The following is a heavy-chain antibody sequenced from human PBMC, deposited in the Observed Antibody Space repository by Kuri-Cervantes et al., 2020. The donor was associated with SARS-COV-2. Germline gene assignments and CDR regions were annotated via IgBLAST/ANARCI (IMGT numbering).Heavy chain of an antibody. CDR3: ARDRLLAAHYYFDY. Sequence: GESLKISCAASGFTFSSYWMHWVRQAPGKGLVWVSRINSDGSSTSYADSVKGRFTISRDNAKNTLYLQMNSLRAEDTAVYYCARDRLLAAHYYFDYWGQGTLVTVSS. CDR2: INSDGSST. CDR1: GFTFSSYW. V-gene: IGHV3-74*01. D-gene: IGHD6-13*01. J-gene: IGHJ4*02.